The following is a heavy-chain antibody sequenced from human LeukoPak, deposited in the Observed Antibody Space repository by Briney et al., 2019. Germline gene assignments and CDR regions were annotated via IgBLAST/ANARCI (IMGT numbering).Heavy chain of an antibody. CDR1: GGSFSGYY. J-gene: IGHJ5*02. V-gene: IGHV4-34*01. D-gene: IGHD3-10*01. CDR2: INHAGST. Sequence: PSETLSLTCAVSGGSFSGYYWSWIRQPPEKGLEWIGEINHAGSTYYNPSLKSRVTLSVDTSKNQFSLKLTSVTAADTALYYCARGRYGSGSYYGDWFDPWGQGTLVTVSS. CDR3: ARGRYGSGSYYGDWFDP.